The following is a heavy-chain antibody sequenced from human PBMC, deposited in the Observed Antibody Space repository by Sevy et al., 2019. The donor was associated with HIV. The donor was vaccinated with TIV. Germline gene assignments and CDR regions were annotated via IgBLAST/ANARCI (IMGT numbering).Heavy chain of an antibody. CDR1: GGTFSSYA. D-gene: IGHD6-13*01. Sequence: ASVKASCKASGGTFSSYAISWVRQAPGQGLEWMGGIIPIFGTANYAQKFQGRVTITADESTSTAYMELSSLRSEDTAVYYCAAKGKSIAAAYAFDIWGQGTMVTVSS. CDR2: IIPIFGTA. CDR3: AAKGKSIAAAYAFDI. J-gene: IGHJ3*02. V-gene: IGHV1-69*13.